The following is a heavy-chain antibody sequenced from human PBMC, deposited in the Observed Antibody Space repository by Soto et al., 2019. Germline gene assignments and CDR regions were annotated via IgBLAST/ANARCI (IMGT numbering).Heavy chain of an antibody. CDR2: IYYSGST. D-gene: IGHD4-17*01. CDR1: GGSISSYY. J-gene: IGHJ3*01. CDR3: ARGCYGDPGAFDF. V-gene: IGHV4-59*01. Sequence: PSETLSLTCAVSGGSISSYYWSWIRQPPGKGLEWIWYIYYSGSTNYNPSLKSRLTISADTTKNQFSLQLSSVTAADEAVYYCARGCYGDPGAFDFWGQGTMVTVSS.